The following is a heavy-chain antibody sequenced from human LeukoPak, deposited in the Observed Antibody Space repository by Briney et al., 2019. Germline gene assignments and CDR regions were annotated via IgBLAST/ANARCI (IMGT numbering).Heavy chain of an antibody. CDR1: GYTFTSYY. CDR2: INPSGGST. Sequence: GASVKVSFRASGYTFTSYYMHGVRQAPGQGLEWMGIINPSGGSTSYAQKFQGRVTMTRDTSTSTVYMELSSLRSEDTAVYYCARGAFSSSWYEAIDYWGQGTLVTVSS. CDR3: ARGAFSSSWYEAIDY. J-gene: IGHJ4*02. V-gene: IGHV1-46*01. D-gene: IGHD6-13*01.